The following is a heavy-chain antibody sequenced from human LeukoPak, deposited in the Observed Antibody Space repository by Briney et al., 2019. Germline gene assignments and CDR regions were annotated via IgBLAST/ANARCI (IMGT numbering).Heavy chain of an antibody. D-gene: IGHD1-14*01. Sequence: GGSLRLSCAASGFTFSSYAMHWVRQAPGKGLEWVAVISYDGSNKYYADSVKGRFTISRDNSKNTLYLQMNSLRAEDTAVYYCARDTGGFDYWGQGTLVTVSS. CDR2: ISYDGSNK. V-gene: IGHV3-30-3*01. CDR1: GFTFSSYA. J-gene: IGHJ4*02. CDR3: ARDTGGFDY.